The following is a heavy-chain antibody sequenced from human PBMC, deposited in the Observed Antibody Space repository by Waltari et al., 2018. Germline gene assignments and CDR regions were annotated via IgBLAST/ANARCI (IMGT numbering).Heavy chain of an antibody. D-gene: IGHD6-13*01. V-gene: IGHV3-53*02. CDR3: ALSSTPSIAAVDY. J-gene: IGHJ4*02. Sequence: VQLVETGGGLIQPGGSLRLSCAASGFTVSSNYMSWVRQAPGKGLEWVSVIYSGGSTYYADSVKGRFTISRDNSKNTLYLQMNSLRAEDTAVYYCALSSTPSIAAVDYWGQGTLVTVSS. CDR2: IYSGGST. CDR1: GFTVSSNY.